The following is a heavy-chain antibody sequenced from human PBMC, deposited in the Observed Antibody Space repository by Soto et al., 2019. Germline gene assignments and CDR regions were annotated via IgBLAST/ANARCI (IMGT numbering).Heavy chain of an antibody. CDR3: ARDLMLREGGYGVYYFDY. CDR1: GFTFRSHS. V-gene: IGHV3-33*08. J-gene: IGHJ4*02. Sequence: PGGSLRLSCAASGFTFRSHSMNWVRQAPGKGLEWVAVIWYDGSNKYYADSVKGRFTISRDNSKNTLYLQMNSLRAEDTAVYYCARDLMLREGGYGVYYFDYWGQGTLVTVSS. CDR2: IWYDGSNK. D-gene: IGHD4-17*01.